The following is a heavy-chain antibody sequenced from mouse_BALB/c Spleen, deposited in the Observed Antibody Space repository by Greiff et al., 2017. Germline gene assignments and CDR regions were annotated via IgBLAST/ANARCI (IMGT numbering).Heavy chain of an antibody. CDR3: ARRGLYNSYAIDD. Sequence: VKLMESGPELVKPGASVKMSCKASGYTFTDYVISWVKQRTGQGLEWIGEIYPGSGSTYYNEKFKGKATLTADKSSNTAYMQLSSLTSEDSAVYICARRGLYNSYAIDDWGQGTSVTVSS. CDR2: IYPGSGST. J-gene: IGHJ4*01. D-gene: IGHD6-1*01. CDR1: GYTFTDYV. V-gene: IGHV1-77*01.